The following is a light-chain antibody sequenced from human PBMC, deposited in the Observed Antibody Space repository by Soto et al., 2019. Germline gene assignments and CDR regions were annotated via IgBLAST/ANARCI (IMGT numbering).Light chain of an antibody. J-gene: IGKJ1*01. V-gene: IGKV3-20*01. CDR1: QSVRSNY. CDR2: DAS. Sequence: EIVLTQSPGTLSLSPGERATLSCRASQSVRSNYLAWYQHRPGQAPRLLIYDASSRATGVPDRFSVSGSGTDFTLTISRLEPEDFAVYYCHQYGGSPGTLGQGTKVEI. CDR3: HQYGGSPGT.